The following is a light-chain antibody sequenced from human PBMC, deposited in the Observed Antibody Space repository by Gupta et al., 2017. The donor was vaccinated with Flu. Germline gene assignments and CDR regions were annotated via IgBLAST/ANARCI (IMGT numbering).Light chain of an antibody. CDR2: WAS. V-gene: IGKV4-1*01. CDR3: QQYYSTPPT. CDR1: QSVLYSSNNKNY. J-gene: IGKJ4*01. Sequence: DIVFTQSPDSLAVSLGERATINCKSSQSVLYSSNNKNYLAWYQQKPGQPPKLLIYWASTRESGVPDRFSGSGSGTDFTLTISSLQAEDVAVYYCQQYYSTPPTFGGGTKVEIK.